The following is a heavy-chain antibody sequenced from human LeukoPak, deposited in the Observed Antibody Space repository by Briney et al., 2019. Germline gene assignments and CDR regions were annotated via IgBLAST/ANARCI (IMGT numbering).Heavy chain of an antibody. CDR1: GGTFSSYA. V-gene: IGHV1-69*13. D-gene: IGHD3-3*01. CDR2: IIPIFGTA. J-gene: IGHJ5*02. Sequence: GASVKVSCKASGGTFSSYAISWVRQAPGQGLEWMGGIIPIFGTANYAQKLQGRVTITADESTSTAYMELSSLRSEDTAVYYCARDGNTIFGVVTDDGWFDPWGQGTLVTVSS. CDR3: ARDGNTIFGVVTDDGWFDP.